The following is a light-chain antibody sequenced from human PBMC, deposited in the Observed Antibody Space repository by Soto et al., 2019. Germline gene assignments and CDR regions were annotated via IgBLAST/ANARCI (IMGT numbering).Light chain of an antibody. J-gene: IGKJ5*01. CDR1: QSVSIY. Sequence: TQSAAALSFFPGDTTTHSRRASQSVSIYLDWYQQKPGQAPRLLVYGASTRATGTPARFSATGSETDFTLTISGLQSGDSAVYFCQQYNNWPFSFGQGTRLETK. CDR3: QQYNNWPFS. CDR2: GAS. V-gene: IGKV3-15*01.